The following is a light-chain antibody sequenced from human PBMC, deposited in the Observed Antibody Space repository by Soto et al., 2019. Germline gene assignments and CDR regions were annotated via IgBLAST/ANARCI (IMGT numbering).Light chain of an antibody. V-gene: IGKV1-5*03. CDR1: QRISCW. CDR3: QQYNSYWP. Sequence: DIQMTQSHSTLSASVGVRVTITGLALQRISCWLAWYQHKPGKAPKPLIYKASILESGVPSRFSGSGSGTEFTLTISSLQPDDFATYYCQQYNSYWPFGQGTKVEIK. J-gene: IGKJ1*01. CDR2: KAS.